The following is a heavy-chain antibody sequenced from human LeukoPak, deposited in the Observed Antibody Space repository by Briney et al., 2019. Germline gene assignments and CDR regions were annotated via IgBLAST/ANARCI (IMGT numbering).Heavy chain of an antibody. Sequence: PSQTLSLTCTVSGGSISSGGYYWGWIRQPPGKGLEGIGYIYHSGSTYYNPSLKSRFTISVDRSKNQFSLKLSSVTAADTAVYYCARHEGGSGWPYDAFDIWGQGTMVTVSS. J-gene: IGHJ3*02. CDR1: GGSISSGGYY. CDR3: ARHEGGSGWPYDAFDI. CDR2: IYHSGST. V-gene: IGHV4-30-2*01. D-gene: IGHD6-19*01.